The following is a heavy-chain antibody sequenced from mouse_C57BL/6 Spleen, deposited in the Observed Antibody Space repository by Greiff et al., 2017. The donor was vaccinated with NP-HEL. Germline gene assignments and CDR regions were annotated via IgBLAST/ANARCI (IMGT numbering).Heavy chain of an antibody. CDR3: TRRVYFDY. Sequence: VKLQESGAELVRPGASVTLSCKASGYTFTDYEMHWVKQTPVHGLEWIGAIDPDTGGTAYNQKFKGKAILTADKSSSTAYMELRSLTSEDSAVYYCTRRVYFDYWGQGTTLTVSS. J-gene: IGHJ2*01. CDR1: GYTFTDYE. V-gene: IGHV1-15*01. CDR2: IDPDTGGT.